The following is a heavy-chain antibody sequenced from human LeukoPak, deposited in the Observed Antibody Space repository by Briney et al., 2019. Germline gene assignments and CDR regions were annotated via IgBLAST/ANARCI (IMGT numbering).Heavy chain of an antibody. CDR2: FYYSGST. CDR1: GGSISSSSYY. D-gene: IGHD3-16*02. V-gene: IGHV4-39*01. J-gene: IGHJ4*01. Sequence: SETLSLTCTVSGGSISSSSYYWDWIRQPPGKGLEWIGSFYYSGSTYYNPSLKSRVTISVDTSKNQFSLKLSPVTAADTAVNYCASSELRLGELSHNFDYWGQEPWSPSPQ. CDR3: ASSELRLGELSHNFDY.